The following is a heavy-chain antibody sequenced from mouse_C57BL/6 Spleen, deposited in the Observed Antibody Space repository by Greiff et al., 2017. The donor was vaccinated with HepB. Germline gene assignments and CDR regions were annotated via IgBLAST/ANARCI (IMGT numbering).Heavy chain of an antibody. D-gene: IGHD1-1*01. V-gene: IGHV1-80*01. CDR3: AREDYYGSRTAWFAY. Sequence: QVQLKESGAELVKPGASVKISCKASGYAFSSYWMNWVKQRPGKGLEWIGQIYPGDGDTNYNGKFKGKATLTADKSSSTAYMQLSSLTSEDSAVYFCAREDYYGSRTAWFAYWGQGTLVTVSA. CDR1: GYAFSSYW. CDR2: IYPGDGDT. J-gene: IGHJ3*01.